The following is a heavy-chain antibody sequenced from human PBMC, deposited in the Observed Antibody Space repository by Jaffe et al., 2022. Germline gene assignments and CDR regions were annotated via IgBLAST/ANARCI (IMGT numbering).Heavy chain of an antibody. J-gene: IGHJ4*02. CDR1: GYTFTSYY. CDR3: AREGGITMVRGVIIKTACFDY. D-gene: IGHD3-10*01. V-gene: IGHV1-46*01. CDR2: INPSGGST. Sequence: QVQLVQSGAEVKKPGASVKVSCKASGYTFTSYYMHWVRQAPGQGLEWMGIINPSGGSTSYAQKFQGRVTMTRDTSTSTVYMELSSLRSEDTAVYYCAREGGITMVRGVIIKTACFDYWGQGTLVTVSS.